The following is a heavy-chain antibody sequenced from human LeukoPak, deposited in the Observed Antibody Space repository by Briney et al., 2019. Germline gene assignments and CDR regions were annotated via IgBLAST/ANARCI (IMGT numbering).Heavy chain of an antibody. V-gene: IGHV4-59*01. Sequence: SETLSLTCTVSGGSISSYYWSWIRQPPGKGLEWIGYIYYSGSTNYNPSLKSRVTISVDTSKNQFSLKLSSVTAADTAVYYCARFRRNYGDYEGYWFDPWGQGTLVTVSS. CDR2: IYYSGST. J-gene: IGHJ5*02. CDR3: ARFRRNYGDYEGYWFDP. D-gene: IGHD4-17*01. CDR1: GGSISSYY.